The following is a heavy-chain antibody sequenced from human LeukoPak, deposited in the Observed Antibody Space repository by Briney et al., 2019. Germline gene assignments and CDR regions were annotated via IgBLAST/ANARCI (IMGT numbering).Heavy chain of an antibody. Sequence: QPGGSLRLSCVVSGFTFNGCWMNWVRQAPGKGLEWVAHINPDGRDTYYVDSVKGRFTISRDNAQNSMYLQMNSLRVEDTAVYYCATWGDTTAEYFQRWGQGTLVTVSS. V-gene: IGHV3-7*01. CDR1: GFTFNGCW. J-gene: IGHJ1*01. D-gene: IGHD2-21*02. CDR3: ATWGDTTAEYFQR. CDR2: INPDGRDT.